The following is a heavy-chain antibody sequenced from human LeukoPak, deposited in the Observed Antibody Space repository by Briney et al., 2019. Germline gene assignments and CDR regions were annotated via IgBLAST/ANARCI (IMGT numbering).Heavy chain of an antibody. D-gene: IGHD3-22*01. J-gene: IGHJ4*02. V-gene: IGHV3-30*18. CDR1: GFTFSSYG. Sequence: GGSLRLSCAASGFTFSSYGMHWVRQAPGKGLEWVAVISYDGSNKYYADSVKGRFTISRDNSKNTLYLQMNSLRAEDTAVCYCAKVTSHYYDSSGYKGSFDYWGQGTLVTVSS. CDR2: ISYDGSNK. CDR3: AKVTSHYYDSSGYKGSFDY.